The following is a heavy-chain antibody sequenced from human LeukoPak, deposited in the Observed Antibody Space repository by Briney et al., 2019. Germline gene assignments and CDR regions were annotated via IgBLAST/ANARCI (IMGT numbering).Heavy chain of an antibody. J-gene: IGHJ4*02. CDR1: GFTFSSYG. Sequence: GRSLRLSCAASGFTFSSYGMHWVRQAPGKGLEWVAVIWYDGSNTYYADSVKGRFTISRDNSKNTLYLQMNSLRAEDTAVYYCARAGDCSGGSCYSGSRASPWYFDYWGQGTLVTVSS. D-gene: IGHD2-15*01. CDR2: IWYDGSNT. V-gene: IGHV3-33*01. CDR3: ARAGDCSGGSCYSGSRASPWYFDY.